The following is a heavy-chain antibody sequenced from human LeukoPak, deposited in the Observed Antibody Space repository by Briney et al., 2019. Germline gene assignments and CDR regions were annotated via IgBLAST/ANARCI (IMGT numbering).Heavy chain of an antibody. CDR3: TRGHWGLQS. J-gene: IGHJ5*02. CDR1: GASVTDYF. V-gene: IGHV4-59*02. Sequence: SETLSLTCTVSGASVTDYFWSWIRQSPGKGLEWISYIHHSGNSDYNPSLRSRVTTSLDTSKNQFSLNLISVTAADTAVYYCTRGHWGLQSWSQGTLVTVSS. CDR2: IHHSGNS. D-gene: IGHD7-27*01.